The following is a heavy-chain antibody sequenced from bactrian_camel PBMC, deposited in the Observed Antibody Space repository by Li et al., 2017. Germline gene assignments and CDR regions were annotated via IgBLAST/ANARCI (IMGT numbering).Heavy chain of an antibody. CDR2: ISKDDVP. D-gene: IGHD5*01. J-gene: IGHJ4*01. CDR3: AAGGCWGAWTTTWHQPQGYNY. Sequence: QLVESGGGSVQAGGSLRVSCALSGDTTSGYCMGWFRQAPGKEREGIASISKDDVPTYATSVQGRFTISQDNAKNTLYLQMDSLKPEDTAMYYCAAGGCWGAWTTTWHQPQGYNYWGEGTQVTVS. V-gene: IGHV3S68*01. CDR1: GDTTSGYC.